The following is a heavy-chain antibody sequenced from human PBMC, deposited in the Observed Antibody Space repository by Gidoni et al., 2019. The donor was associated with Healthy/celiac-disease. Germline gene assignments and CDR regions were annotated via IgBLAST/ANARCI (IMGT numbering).Heavy chain of an antibody. D-gene: IGHD1-26*01. CDR3: ARGGAEYWFDP. V-gene: IGHV4-39*01. CDR2: IYYSGST. J-gene: IGHJ5*02. Sequence: QLQLQESGPGLVKPSETLSLTCTVSGGSISSSSYYWGWIRQPPGKGLAWIGSIYYSGSTYYNPSLKSRVTISVDTSKNQFSLKLSSVTAADTAVYYCARGGAEYWFDPWGQGTLVTVSS. CDR1: GGSISSSSYY.